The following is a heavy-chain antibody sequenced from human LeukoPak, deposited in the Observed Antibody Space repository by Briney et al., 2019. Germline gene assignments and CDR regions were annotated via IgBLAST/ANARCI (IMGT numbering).Heavy chain of an antibody. J-gene: IGHJ4*02. CDR1: GYTFTGYY. V-gene: IGHV1-2*02. D-gene: IGHD3-22*01. CDR2: INPNSGGT. Sequence: GASVKVSCKASGYTFTGYYVHWVRQAPGQGLEWMGWINPNSGGTNYAQKFQGRVTMTRDTSISTAYMELSRLRSDDTAVYYCSITMIVVNDYWGQGTLVTVSS. CDR3: SITMIVVNDY.